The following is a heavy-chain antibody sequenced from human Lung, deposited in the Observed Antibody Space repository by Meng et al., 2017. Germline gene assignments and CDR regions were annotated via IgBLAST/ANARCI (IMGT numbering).Heavy chain of an antibody. CDR1: GFTFSTHW. D-gene: IGHD4-17*01. CDR3: ARGGVTTDD. Sequence: QLLDAVGCLVQPGGSLRPSCAASGFTFSTHWMHWVRQAPGKGLEWVSRITGDGSSTIYADSVQGRFTMSRDNAKNTLSLQMNSLRAEDTAVYYCARGGVTTDDWGQGTLVTVSS. CDR2: ITGDGSST. V-gene: IGHV3-74*01. J-gene: IGHJ4*02.